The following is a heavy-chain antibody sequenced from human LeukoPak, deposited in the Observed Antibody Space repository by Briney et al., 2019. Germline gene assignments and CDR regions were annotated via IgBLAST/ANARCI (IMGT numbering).Heavy chain of an antibody. CDR3: ARELGGIDY. D-gene: IGHD3-16*01. J-gene: IGHJ4*02. CDR2: ISYDGNNK. CDR1: GFTFSSYA. Sequence: PGGSLRLSCAASGFTFSSYAMHWVRQAPGKGLEWVAVISYDGNNKYYADSVKGRFTISRDNSKNTLYLQMNSLRPEDTAVYYCARELGGIDYWGQGTLVAVSS. V-gene: IGHV3-30-3*01.